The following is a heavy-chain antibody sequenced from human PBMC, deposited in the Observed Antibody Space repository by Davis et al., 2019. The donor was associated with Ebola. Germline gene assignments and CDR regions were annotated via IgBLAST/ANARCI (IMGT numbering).Heavy chain of an antibody. CDR2: MNPNSGNT. D-gene: IGHD6-19*01. V-gene: IGHV1-8*03. CDR3: ARAISSGWHNDY. J-gene: IGHJ4*02. Sequence: ASVKVSCKASGYTFTSYDINWVRQATGQGLEWMGWMNPNSGNTGYAQKFQGRVTITRNTSISTAYMELSSLRSEDTAVYYCARAISSGWHNDYWGQGTLVTVSS. CDR1: GYTFTSYD.